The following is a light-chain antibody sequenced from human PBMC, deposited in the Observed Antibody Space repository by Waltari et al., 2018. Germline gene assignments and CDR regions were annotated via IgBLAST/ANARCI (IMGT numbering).Light chain of an antibody. CDR3: QQAASFPLT. J-gene: IGKJ4*01. V-gene: IGKV1-33*01. Sequence: DIQMTQSPSSLSASVGDRVTITCQASQDISNYLNWYQQKPGKAPKLLIYDASNLETGVPSRFSGSGSGTDFTFTISSLQPDDFATYYCQQAASFPLTFGGGTKVEIK. CDR2: DAS. CDR1: QDISNY.